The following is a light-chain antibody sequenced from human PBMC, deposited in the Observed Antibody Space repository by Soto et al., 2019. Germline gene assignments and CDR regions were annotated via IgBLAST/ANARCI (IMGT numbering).Light chain of an antibody. J-gene: IGKJ1*01. V-gene: IGKV2D-29*01. CDR3: MQSIKIPRT. Sequence: IAMTRRPLSRSVTRGHPGSISCKSSEDLLASDGNTYLYWYLQKPGQPQQLLIYAVSNRFSGVPDRFTASGSGTDFTLKISRVEAEDVGVYHCMQSIKIPRTFGKGTNV. CDR2: AVS. CDR1: EDLLASDGNTY.